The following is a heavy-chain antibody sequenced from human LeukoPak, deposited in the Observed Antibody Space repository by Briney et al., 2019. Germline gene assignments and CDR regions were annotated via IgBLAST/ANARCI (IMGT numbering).Heavy chain of an antibody. J-gene: IGHJ4*02. D-gene: IGHD3-9*01. CDR1: GGSISSGGYS. CDR2: IYHSGST. CDR3: ARGGYDILTY. Sequence: KSSETLSLTCAVSGGSISSGGYSWSWIRQPPGKGLEWIGYIYHSGSTYYNPSLKSRVTISVDRSKNQFSLKLSSVTAADTAVYYCARGGYDILTYWGQGTLVTVSS. V-gene: IGHV4-30-2*01.